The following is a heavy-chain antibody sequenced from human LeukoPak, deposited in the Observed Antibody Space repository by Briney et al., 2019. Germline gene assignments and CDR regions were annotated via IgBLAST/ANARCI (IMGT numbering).Heavy chain of an antibody. CDR1: GGTFSSYA. J-gene: IGHJ5*02. V-gene: IGHV1-69*13. D-gene: IGHD3-22*01. CDR2: IIPIFGTA. CDR3: AREEGDSSGYFANWFDP. Sequence: SVKVSCKASGGTFSSYAISWVRQAPGQGLEWMGGIIPIFGTANYAQKFQGRVTITADESTSTAYMELSSLRSEDTAVYYCAREEGDSSGYFANWFDPWGQGTLVTVSS.